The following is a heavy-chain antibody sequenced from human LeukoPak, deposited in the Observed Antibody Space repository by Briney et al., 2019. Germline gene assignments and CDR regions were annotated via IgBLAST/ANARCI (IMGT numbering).Heavy chain of an antibody. CDR2: IRYDGSNE. D-gene: IGHD2-21*01. J-gene: IGHJ4*02. CDR3: CGDFDY. CDR1: GITFNSYG. Sequence: QPGGSLRLPCAASGITFNSYGMHWVRQAPDEGLEWVAFIRYDGSNEYYADSVKGRFTISRDNSKNTLYLQMNSLRGEDTAVYYCCGDFDYWGQGTLVTVSS. V-gene: IGHV3-30*02.